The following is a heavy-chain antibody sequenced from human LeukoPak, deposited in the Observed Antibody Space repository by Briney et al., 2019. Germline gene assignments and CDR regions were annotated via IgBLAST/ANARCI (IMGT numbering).Heavy chain of an antibody. D-gene: IGHD5-12*01. CDR1: GGSVSIYY. J-gene: IGHJ4*02. CDR3: ARWGYSGYDPPYFDY. V-gene: IGHV4-59*08. CDR2: IHYSGTT. Sequence: SENLSLTCSVSGGSVSIYYWSWIRQSPGKGLECIGYIHYSGTTNYHPSLKSRVTISVDTSKNQFSLKLSSVTAADTAVYYCARWGYSGYDPPYFDYWGQGTLVTVSS.